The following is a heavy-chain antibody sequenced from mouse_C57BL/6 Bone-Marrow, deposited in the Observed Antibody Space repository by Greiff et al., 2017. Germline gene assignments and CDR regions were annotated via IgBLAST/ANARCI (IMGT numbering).Heavy chain of an antibody. V-gene: IGHV1-81*01. CDR1: GYTFTSYG. Sequence: VQLQQSGAELARPGASVKLSCKASGYTFTSYGISWVKQRTGQGLEWIGEIYPRSGNTYYNEKFKGKATLTVDKSSSTAYMELRSLTSEDSAVYFCARYDGYWFADWGQGTLVTVSA. CDR3: ARYDGYWFAD. D-gene: IGHD2-3*01. J-gene: IGHJ3*01. CDR2: IYPRSGNT.